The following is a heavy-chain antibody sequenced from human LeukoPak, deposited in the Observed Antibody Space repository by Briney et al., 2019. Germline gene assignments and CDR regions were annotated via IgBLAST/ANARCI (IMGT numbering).Heavy chain of an antibody. CDR2: IIPIFGTA. V-gene: IGHV1-69*13. Sequence: ASVKVSCKASGGTFSSDAISWVRQAPGQGLEWVGGIIPIFGTANYAQKFQGRVTITADESTSTAYMELSSLRSEDTAVYYCARDAAAGSSTWGQGTLVTVSS. CDR1: GGTFSSDA. CDR3: ARDAAAGSST. D-gene: IGHD6-13*01. J-gene: IGHJ5*02.